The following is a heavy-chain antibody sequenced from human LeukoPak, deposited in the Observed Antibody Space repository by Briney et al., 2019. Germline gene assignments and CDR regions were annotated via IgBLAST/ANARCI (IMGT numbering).Heavy chain of an antibody. Sequence: PGGSLRLSCAASGFTFSSYWMSWVRQAPGKGLEWVANIKQDGSEKYYVDSVKGRFTISRDNAKNSLYLQMNSLRAEDTAVYYCARVGYYYDSSDIEYFDYWGQGTLVIVSS. CDR3: ARVGYYYDSSDIEYFDY. J-gene: IGHJ4*02. V-gene: IGHV3-7*04. CDR2: IKQDGSEK. D-gene: IGHD3-22*01. CDR1: GFTFSSYW.